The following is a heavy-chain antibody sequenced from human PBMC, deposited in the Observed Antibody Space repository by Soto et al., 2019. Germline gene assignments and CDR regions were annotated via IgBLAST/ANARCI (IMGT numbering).Heavy chain of an antibody. Sequence: QVQLVQSGAEVKKPGSSVKVSCKASGGTFSSYTISWVRQAPGQGLEWMGGIIPILGIANYAQKFQGRVTINADKSTSTAYMELSSRRYEDTAAYYCARDPRAINGATVSAFDIWGQGTVVTVCS. CDR1: GGTFSSYT. CDR3: ARDPRAINGATVSAFDI. CDR2: IIPILGIA. J-gene: IGHJ3*02. D-gene: IGHD1-26*01. V-gene: IGHV1-69*08.